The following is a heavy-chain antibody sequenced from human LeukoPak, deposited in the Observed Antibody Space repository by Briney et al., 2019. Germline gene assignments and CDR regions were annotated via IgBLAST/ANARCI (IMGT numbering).Heavy chain of an antibody. CDR1: GYSFTTYW. CDR2: IYPGDSDT. CDR3: ASVGNYYDSSGYPAGGYFDY. D-gene: IGHD3-22*01. V-gene: IGHV5-51*01. Sequence: GESLKISCKASGYSFTTYWIGWVRQMPGKGLEWMGIIYPGDSDTRYSPSFQGQVTISADKSISTAYLQWSSLKASDTAMYYCASVGNYYDSSGYPAGGYFDYWGQGTLVTVSS. J-gene: IGHJ4*02.